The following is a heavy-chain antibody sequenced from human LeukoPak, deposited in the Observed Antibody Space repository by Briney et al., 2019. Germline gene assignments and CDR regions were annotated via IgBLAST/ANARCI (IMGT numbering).Heavy chain of an antibody. D-gene: IGHD6-25*01. V-gene: IGHV4-59*08. CDR3: ARQNSGARLNV. J-gene: IGHJ6*02. CDR1: GDSMSSYY. Sequence: PSETLSLTCTVSGDSMSSYYRSWIRQPPGKGLEWIGHIYYSGSTDYNPSLKSRLTISVDTSKNQFSLQLRSVTAAATAVYFCARQNSGARLNVWGQGTTVTVSS. CDR2: IYYSGST.